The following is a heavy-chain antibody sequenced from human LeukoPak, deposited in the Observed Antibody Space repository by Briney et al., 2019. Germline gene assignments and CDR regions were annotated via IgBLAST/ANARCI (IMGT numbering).Heavy chain of an antibody. Sequence: SETLSLTCTVSGGSISSSSYYWGWIRQPPGKGLEWIGSIYYSGSTYYNPSLKSRVTISVDTSKNQFSLKLSSVTAADTAVYYCARGEQWLPNYWGQGTLVTVSS. J-gene: IGHJ4*02. CDR3: ARGEQWLPNY. CDR1: GGSISSSSYY. D-gene: IGHD6-19*01. CDR2: IYYSGST. V-gene: IGHV4-39*01.